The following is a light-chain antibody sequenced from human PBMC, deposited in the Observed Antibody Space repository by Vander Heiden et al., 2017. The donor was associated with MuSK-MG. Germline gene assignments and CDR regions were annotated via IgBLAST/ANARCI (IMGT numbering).Light chain of an antibody. CDR3: QQFGYSPQM. CDR1: QSVRSKY. CDR2: GAS. V-gene: IGKV3-20*01. Sequence: IVLPQSPGTLSLSPAERATLSCRASQSVRSKYLAWYQQKPGQSPRLLIYGASNRATGIPDRFSGSGSGTDFTLTISRLEPEDFALYYCQQFGYSPQMFGQWTKVEVK. J-gene: IGKJ1*01.